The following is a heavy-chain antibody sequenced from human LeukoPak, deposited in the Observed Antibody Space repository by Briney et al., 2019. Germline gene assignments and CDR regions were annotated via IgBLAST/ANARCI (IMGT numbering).Heavy chain of an antibody. J-gene: IGHJ4*02. D-gene: IGHD2-8*01. CDR3: ARPEALAEWSQFDY. CDR1: GFTFSSYW. Sequence: EGSLRLSCAASGFTFSSYWMHWVRQAPGKGLVWVSRINSDGSSTSYADSVKGRFTISRDNAKNTLYLQMSSLRAEDTAVYYCARPEALAEWSQFDYWGQGTLVTVSS. V-gene: IGHV3-74*01. CDR2: INSDGSST.